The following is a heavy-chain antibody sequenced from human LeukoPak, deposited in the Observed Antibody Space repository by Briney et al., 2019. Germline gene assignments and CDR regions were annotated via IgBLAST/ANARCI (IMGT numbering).Heavy chain of an antibody. Sequence: GASVKDSCKASGYTFTGYYIHWVRQAPGQGLEWMGRINPNTGGTDYAQKFQGRVTMTGDTSITTAYMELSRLTSDDTAIYYCAKVPPSITAAGNWLGPWGQGALVTVSS. J-gene: IGHJ5*02. V-gene: IGHV1-2*06. CDR1: GYTFTGYY. CDR3: AKVPPSITAAGNWLGP. CDR2: INPNTGGT. D-gene: IGHD6-13*01.